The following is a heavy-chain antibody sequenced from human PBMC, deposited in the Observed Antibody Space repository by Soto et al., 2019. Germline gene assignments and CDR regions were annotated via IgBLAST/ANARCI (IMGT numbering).Heavy chain of an antibody. V-gene: IGHV1-18*01. Sequence: QVQLVQSGAEVKKPGASVKVSCKASGYTFASYAISWMRQAPGQGLEWMGWISAYNGNTNYAQKLQGIVTMTTDTLASRAPLQPLSLRPGETVVYYCARVPPPAVFWGQGTLLTVSS. CDR2: ISAYNGNT. J-gene: IGHJ4*02. D-gene: IGHD2-2*01. CDR3: ARVPPPAVF. CDR1: GYTFASYA.